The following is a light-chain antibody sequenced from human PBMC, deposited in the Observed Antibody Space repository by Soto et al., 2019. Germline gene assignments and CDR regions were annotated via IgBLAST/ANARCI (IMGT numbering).Light chain of an antibody. CDR1: SSDVGGYDY. Sequence: QSVLTQPPSVSAAPGQKVSISCSGSSSDVGGYDYVSWYQQQPGKAPKLMIYDVNNRASGVSGRFSGSKSGTTASLTISGLQAEDEANYYCTSYTPGGAFVVFGGGTKLTVL. V-gene: IGLV2-14*03. J-gene: IGLJ2*01. CDR3: TSYTPGGAFVV. CDR2: DVN.